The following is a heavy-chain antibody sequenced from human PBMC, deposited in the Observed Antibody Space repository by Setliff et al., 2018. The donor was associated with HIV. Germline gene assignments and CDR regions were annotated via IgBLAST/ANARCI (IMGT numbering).Heavy chain of an antibody. D-gene: IGHD3-3*01. CDR3: ARGGLGVVTSFDS. J-gene: IGHJ4*02. Sequence: PSETLSLTCTVSGGSISSGGYYWSWIRQHPGKGLGWIGYIHYSGNTYNNPSLNSRISISVDMSKNKFSLKLSSLTAADTAVYYCARGGLGVVTSFDSWGPGTLVTVSS. CDR1: GGSISSGGYY. V-gene: IGHV4-31*03. CDR2: IHYSGNT.